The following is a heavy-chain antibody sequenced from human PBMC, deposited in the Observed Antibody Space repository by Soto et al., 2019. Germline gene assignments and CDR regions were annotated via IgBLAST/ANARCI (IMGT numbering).Heavy chain of an antibody. CDR3: ARAKGSTGDIVVVPAASYDY. Sequence: GGSLRLSCAASGFTFSSYSMNWVRQAPGKGLEWVSSISSSSSYIYYADSVKGRFTISRDNAKNSLYLQMNSLRAEDTAVYYCARAKGSTGDIVVVPAASYDYWGQGTLVTVSS. J-gene: IGHJ4*02. CDR2: ISSSSSYI. V-gene: IGHV3-21*01. CDR1: GFTFSSYS. D-gene: IGHD2-2*01.